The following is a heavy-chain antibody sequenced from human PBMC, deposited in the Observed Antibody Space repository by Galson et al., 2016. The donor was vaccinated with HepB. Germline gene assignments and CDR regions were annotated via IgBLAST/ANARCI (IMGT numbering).Heavy chain of an antibody. D-gene: IGHD2-8*02. CDR2: IRQDGGEK. CDR1: GFTFSSYW. V-gene: IGHV3-7*01. Sequence: SLRLSCAASGFTFSSYWMSWVRQAPGKGLEWVANIRQDGGEKSYVDSVKGRFTISRDNAKNSLDLQMNGLRAEDTAVYYCAREGPGGFDMWGQGTMVTVSS. J-gene: IGHJ3*02. CDR3: AREGPGGFDM.